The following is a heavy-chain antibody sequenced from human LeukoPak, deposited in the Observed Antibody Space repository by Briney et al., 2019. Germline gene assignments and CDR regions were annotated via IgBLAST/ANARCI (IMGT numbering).Heavy chain of an antibody. CDR1: GGSFSSSSYY. J-gene: IGHJ6*03. CDR3: ARVPSYYYYMDV. CDR2: IYYSGSI. V-gene: IGHV4-30-4*08. Sequence: SETLSLXCTVSGGSFSSSSYYWGWIRQPPAKGLEWIGYIYYSGSIYYNPSLKSRVTISVDTSKNQFSLKLSSVTAADTAVYYCARVPSYYYYMDVWGKGTTVTVSS.